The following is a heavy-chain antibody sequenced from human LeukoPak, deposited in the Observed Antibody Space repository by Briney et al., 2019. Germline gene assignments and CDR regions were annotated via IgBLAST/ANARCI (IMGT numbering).Heavy chain of an antibody. V-gene: IGHV3-23*01. CDR2: ISGSDSNT. CDR1: GLTFSSNA. J-gene: IGHJ4*02. CDR3: AKCASYWFLGYFDY. D-gene: IGHD3-9*01. Sequence: GGSLRPSFPAPGLTFSSNALTWSRQAPGKGLEWVSVISGSDSNTYYADSVKGRFTISRDNTKNTLYLQMNSLRAEDTAVYYCAKCASYWFLGYFDYWGQGSLVTVSS.